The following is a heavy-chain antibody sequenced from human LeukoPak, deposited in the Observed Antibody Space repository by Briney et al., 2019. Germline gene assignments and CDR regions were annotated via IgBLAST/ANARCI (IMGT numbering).Heavy chain of an antibody. CDR2: INHSGST. CDR1: GGSFSGYY. Sequence: SETLSLTCAVYGGSFSGYYWNWIRQPPGKGLEWIGEINHSGSTNYNPSLKSRVTISVDTSKNQFSLKLSSVTAADTAVYYCARDLGFGELLGNLDYWGQGTLVTVSS. J-gene: IGHJ4*02. D-gene: IGHD3-10*01. CDR3: ARDLGFGELLGNLDY. V-gene: IGHV4-34*01.